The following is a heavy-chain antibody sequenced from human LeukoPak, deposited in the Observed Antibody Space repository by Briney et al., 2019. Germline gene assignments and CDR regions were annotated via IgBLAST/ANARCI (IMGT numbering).Heavy chain of an antibody. CDR1: GYTFTSYY. J-gene: IGHJ4*02. D-gene: IGHD1-26*01. CDR2: INPSGGST. Sequence: ASVNVSCKASGYTFTSYYMHWVRQAPGQGLEWMGIINPSGGSTSYAQKFQGRVTMTRDTSTSTVYMELSSLRSEDTAVCYCARDSGSGNNDYWGQGTLVTVSS. CDR3: ARDSGSGNNDY. V-gene: IGHV1-46*01.